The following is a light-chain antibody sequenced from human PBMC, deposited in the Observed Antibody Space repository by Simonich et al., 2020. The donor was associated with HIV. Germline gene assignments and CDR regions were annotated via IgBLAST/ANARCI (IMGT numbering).Light chain of an antibody. Sequence: DIQMTQSPSSLSASVGDRVTITCRASQSITNYLNWFQQKPGKAPRLLIYAASSLQSGVPSRFSGSRSGTDFTLSISSLQPEDFATYYCQQSYNTLLTFGGGTKVEIK. CDR2: AAS. CDR3: QQSYNTLLT. CDR1: QSITNY. V-gene: IGKV1-39*01. J-gene: IGKJ4*01.